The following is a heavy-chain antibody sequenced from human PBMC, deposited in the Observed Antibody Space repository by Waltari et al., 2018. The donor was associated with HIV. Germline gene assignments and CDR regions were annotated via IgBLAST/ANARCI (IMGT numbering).Heavy chain of an antibody. CDR1: GYTFTSYY. J-gene: IGHJ3*02. Sequence: QVQLVQSGAEVKKPGASVKVSCKASGYTFTSYYMNWVREAHGQGLEWMGIINPSGGSTSYAQKFQGRVTMTRDTSTSTVYMELSSLRSEDTAVYYCARVVCSSTSCPDAFDIWGQGTMVTVSS. V-gene: IGHV1-46*01. CDR3: ARVVCSSTSCPDAFDI. D-gene: IGHD2-2*01. CDR2: INPSGGST.